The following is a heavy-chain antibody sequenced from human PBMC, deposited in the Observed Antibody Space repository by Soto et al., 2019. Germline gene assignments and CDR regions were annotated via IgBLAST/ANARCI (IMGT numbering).Heavy chain of an antibody. J-gene: IGHJ4*02. Sequence: QVQLQVSAPGLVKPSETLSLTCTVSGDSISAYSWSWVRQPPGKGLEWIGNIHYNGNTKYNPSLQRRVTMSVDTSKNQFSLKLISVTGADTAKYFCAREGNLGRWLQPLDFWGQGTLVTVSS. CDR1: GDSISAYS. D-gene: IGHD5-12*01. V-gene: IGHV4-59*01. CDR2: IHYNGNT. CDR3: AREGNLGRWLQPLDF.